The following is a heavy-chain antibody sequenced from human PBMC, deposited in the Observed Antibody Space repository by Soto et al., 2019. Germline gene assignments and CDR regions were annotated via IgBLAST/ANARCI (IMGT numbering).Heavy chain of an antibody. CDR1: GGSISSYY. V-gene: IGHV4-4*07. CDR2: IYTSGST. J-gene: IGHJ6*02. D-gene: IGHD5-12*01. Sequence: QVQLQESGPGLVKPSETLSLTCTVSGGSISSYYWSWIRQPAGKGLEWIGRIYTSGSTNYNPSLTSRVTMSVDTSKNQFCLKLSSVTGADTAVYYWAREGNGYDFPYYGMDVWGQGTTVTVSS. CDR3: AREGNGYDFPYYGMDV.